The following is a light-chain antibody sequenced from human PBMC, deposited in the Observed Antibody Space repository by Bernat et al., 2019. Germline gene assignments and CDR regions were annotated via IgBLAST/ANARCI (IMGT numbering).Light chain of an antibody. CDR2: DVS. V-gene: IGLV2-14*03. CDR3: SSYTSSSTLVV. Sequence: QSALTQPASVSGSPGQSITISCTGTSSDVGGYNYVSWYQQHPGKAPKLMIYDVSNRPSGVSNRFSGSKSGNTASLTISGLEAEDEADYCCSSYTSSSTLVVFGEGTKLTVL. J-gene: IGLJ3*02. CDR1: SSDVGGYNY.